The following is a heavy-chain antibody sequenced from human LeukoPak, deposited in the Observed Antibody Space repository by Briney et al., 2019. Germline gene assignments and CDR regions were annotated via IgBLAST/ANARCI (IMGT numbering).Heavy chain of an antibody. CDR2: IYSGGRT. J-gene: IGHJ4*02. V-gene: IGHV3-53*01. CDR3: ARSIAAGSNRHFDY. D-gene: IGHD6-13*01. Sequence: GGSLRLSCAVSGFPVSSNHMSWVRQAPGKGLEWVSFIYSGGRTYYADSVQGRFTISGDNSKNTLLLQMNNLRAEDTAMYYCARSIAAGSNRHFDYWGQETLVTVSS. CDR1: GFPVSSNH.